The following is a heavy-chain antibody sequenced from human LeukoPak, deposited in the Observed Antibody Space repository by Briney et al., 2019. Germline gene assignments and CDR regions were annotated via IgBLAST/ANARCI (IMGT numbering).Heavy chain of an antibody. CDR1: GYTFTSYA. V-gene: IGHV1-3*03. D-gene: IGHD2-2*02. CDR2: INAGNGNT. Sequence: ASVRVSCKASGYTFTSYAMHWVRQAPGQRLEWMGWINAGNGNTKYSQEFQGRVTITRDTSASTAYMELSSLRSEDMAVYYCARGANAQGYCSSTSCYIPGEGYFDYWGQGTLVTVSS. CDR3: ARGANAQGYCSSTSCYIPGEGYFDY. J-gene: IGHJ4*02.